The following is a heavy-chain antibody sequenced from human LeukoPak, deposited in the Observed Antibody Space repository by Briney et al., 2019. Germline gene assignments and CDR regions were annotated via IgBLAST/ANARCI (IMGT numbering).Heavy chain of an antibody. V-gene: IGHV3-15*01. CDR3: THRVRQSWYIGDY. J-gene: IGHJ4*02. CDR2: IKSKTDGGTT. CDR1: GFTFSNAW. D-gene: IGHD2-15*01. Sequence: GGSLRLSCAASGFTFSNAWMSWVRQAPGKGLEWVGRIKSKTDGGTTDYAAPVKGRFTISRDDSKNTLYLQMNSLKTEDTAVYYCTHRVRQSWYIGDYWGQGTLVTVSS.